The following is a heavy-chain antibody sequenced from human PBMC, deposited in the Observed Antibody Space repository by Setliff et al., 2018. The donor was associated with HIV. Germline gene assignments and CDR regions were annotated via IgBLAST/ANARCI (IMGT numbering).Heavy chain of an antibody. CDR3: ARHLGLPDATDYMDV. Sequence: GSLRLSCTPSGFTFGDYAMNWVRQAPGKGLEWVGFIRTKAYGGTTEYAASVKGRFTISRDDSKSIAYLQMNSLKTEDTAMYYCARHLGLPDATDYMDVWGKGTTVTVSS. J-gene: IGHJ6*03. CDR1: GFTFGDYA. D-gene: IGHD2-2*01. V-gene: IGHV3-49*04. CDR2: IRTKAYGGTT.